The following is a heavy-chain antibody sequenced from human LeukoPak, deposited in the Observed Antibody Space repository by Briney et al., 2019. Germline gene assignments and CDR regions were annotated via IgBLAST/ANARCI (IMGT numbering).Heavy chain of an antibody. CDR2: IKSKSDGGTI. V-gene: IGHV3-15*01. CDR3: TTDLDY. Sequence: PGGSLRLSCAGSGFIFSDVWMSWVRQVPGKGLEWVGRIKSKSDGGTIDYAAPVKGRITMSRDDSRKTLSLELNNLKTEDTGMYYCTTDLDYRGQGTLVTVSS. CDR1: GFIFSDVW. J-gene: IGHJ4*02.